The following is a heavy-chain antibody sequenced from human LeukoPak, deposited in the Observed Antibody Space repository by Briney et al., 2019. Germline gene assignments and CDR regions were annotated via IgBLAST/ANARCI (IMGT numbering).Heavy chain of an antibody. J-gene: IGHJ4*02. Sequence: SQTLSLTCTVSGGSISSGGYYWSWIRQHPGKGLEWIGYIYYSGSTYYNPSLKSRVTISVDTSKNQFSLKLSSVTAADTAVYYCARGGGQGVCYYDYWGQGTLVTVPS. D-gene: IGHD2-8*01. V-gene: IGHV4-31*03. CDR3: ARGGGQGVCYYDY. CDR1: GGSISSGGYY. CDR2: IYYSGST.